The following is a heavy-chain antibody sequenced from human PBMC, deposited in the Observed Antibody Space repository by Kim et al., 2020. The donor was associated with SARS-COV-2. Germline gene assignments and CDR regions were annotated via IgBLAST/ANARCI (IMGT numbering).Heavy chain of an antibody. CDR1: GFTFSSYA. D-gene: IGHD3-3*01. V-gene: IGHV3-23*01. J-gene: IGHJ3*02. CDR3: AKDGPLLTIFGVVIRDGGDAFDI. Sequence: GGSLRLSCAASGFTFSSYAMSWVRQAPGKGLEWVSAISGSGGSTYYADSVKGRFTISRDNSKNTLYLQMNSLRAEDTAVYYCAKDGPLLTIFGVVIRDGGDAFDIWGQGTMVTVSS. CDR2: ISGSGGST.